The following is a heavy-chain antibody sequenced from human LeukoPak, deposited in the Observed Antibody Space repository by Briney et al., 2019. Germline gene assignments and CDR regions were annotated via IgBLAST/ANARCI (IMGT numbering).Heavy chain of an antibody. Sequence: GGSLRLSCAASGFPFSNHAMSWVRQPPGKGLEWVSAISNGNTYYADSVTRRFTISRDDSKNMVYLQMNSLRDEDTALYYCVREAGYCASVCLKSNWFDPWGQGTLVTVSS. CDR3: VREAGYCASVCLKSNWFDP. D-gene: IGHD2-21*02. V-gene: IGHV3-23*01. CDR2: ISNGNT. CDR1: GFPFSNHA. J-gene: IGHJ5*02.